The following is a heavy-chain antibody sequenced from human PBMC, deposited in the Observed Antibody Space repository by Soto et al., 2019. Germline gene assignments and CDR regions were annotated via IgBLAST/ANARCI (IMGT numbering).Heavy chain of an antibody. CDR2: INPNSGGT. Sequence: SVNLYCKAFGYTITGYHMHWVRQTPGQGLEWMGWINPNSGGTNYAQKFQGWVTMTRGTSISTAYMELSRLRSDDTAVYYCARDSGSYSKSWNYYYYYGMDVWGQGTTVTVSS. J-gene: IGHJ6*02. CDR1: GYTITGYH. V-gene: IGHV1-2*04. CDR3: ARDSGSYSKSWNYYYYYGMDV. D-gene: IGHD1-26*01.